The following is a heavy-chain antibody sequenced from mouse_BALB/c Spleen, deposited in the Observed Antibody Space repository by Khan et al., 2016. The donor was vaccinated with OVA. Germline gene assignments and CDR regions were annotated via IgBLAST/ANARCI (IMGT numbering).Heavy chain of an antibody. CDR3: ASSFLTTVVRAMDY. D-gene: IGHD1-1*01. J-gene: IGHJ4*01. Sequence: EVELVESGGGLVQTGGSRKLSCAASGFTFSSFGMHWVRQAPEKGLEWVAYISSGSSTIFYADTVKGRFTISSDNPKNTLFRQMTSLSSEDTAMYYCASSFLTTVVRAMDYWGQGTSVTVSA. CDR2: ISSGSSTI. V-gene: IGHV5-17*02. CDR1: GFTFSSFG.